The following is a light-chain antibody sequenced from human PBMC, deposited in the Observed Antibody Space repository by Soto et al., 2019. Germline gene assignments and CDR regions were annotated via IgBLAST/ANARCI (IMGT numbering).Light chain of an antibody. CDR2: DAS. J-gene: IGKJ2*01. CDR1: QTISTY. CDR3: QQSDSTPYT. V-gene: IGKV1-39*01. Sequence: DIQMTQSPSSLSASVGDRVTITCRASQTISTYLNWYQQKPGKAPRLLIYDASSLLSGVPSRFSGSGSGTDFTLTIASLQTEDFSTYYCQQSDSTPYTFDQGTQVEI.